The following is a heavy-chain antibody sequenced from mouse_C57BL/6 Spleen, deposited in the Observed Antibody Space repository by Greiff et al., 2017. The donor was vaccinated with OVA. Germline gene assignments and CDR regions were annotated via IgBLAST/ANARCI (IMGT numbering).Heavy chain of an antibody. Sequence: VQLQESGPELVKPGASVKISCKASGYAFSSSWMNWVKQRPGKGLEWIGRIYPGDGDTNYNGKFKGKATLTADKSSSTAYMQLSSLTSEDSAVYFCARERGVYYSNRYYFDYWGQGTTLTVSS. D-gene: IGHD2-5*01. CDR2: IYPGDGDT. CDR3: ARERGVYYSNRYYFDY. CDR1: GYAFSSSW. V-gene: IGHV1-82*01. J-gene: IGHJ2*01.